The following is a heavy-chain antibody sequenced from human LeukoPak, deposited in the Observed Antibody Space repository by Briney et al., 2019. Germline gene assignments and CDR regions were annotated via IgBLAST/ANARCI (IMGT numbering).Heavy chain of an antibody. CDR3: AREVTAIHGDAFDI. CDR1: GGTFSSYA. CDR2: ITPILGIA. Sequence: SLKLSCTDSGGTFSSYAISWVRQAPGQRLEWMGRITPILGIANYAQKFQGRVTITADKSTSTAYMELSSLRSEDTAVYYCAREVTAIHGDAFDIWGQGTMVTVSS. D-gene: IGHD2-21*02. J-gene: IGHJ3*02. V-gene: IGHV1-69*04.